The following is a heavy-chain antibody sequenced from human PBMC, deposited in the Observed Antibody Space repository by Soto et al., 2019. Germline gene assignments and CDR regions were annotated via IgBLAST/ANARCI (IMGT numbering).Heavy chain of an antibody. J-gene: IGHJ6*02. CDR2: IYSGDST. CDR3: ARIKPGNYLMAA. Sequence: EVQLEDTGGGLIQPGGSLRLSCAASGFIISSNNMHWVRQAPGKGLEWVSIIYSGDSTSYGGSVKGRCTISRDNSKNKVFLQKHSLRAENTAVYYGARIKPGNYLMAAWGRGTTVTFS. V-gene: IGHV3-53*02. CDR1: GFIISSNN. D-gene: IGHD1-26*01.